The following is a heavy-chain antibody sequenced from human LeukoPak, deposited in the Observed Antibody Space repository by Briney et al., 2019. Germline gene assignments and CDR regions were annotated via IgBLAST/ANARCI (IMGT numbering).Heavy chain of an antibody. V-gene: IGHV3-30-3*01. J-gene: IGHJ4*02. CDR2: ISYDGSNK. CDR3: ARASGSYVIDY. Sequence: PGGSLRLSCAASGFTFSSYAMSWVRQAPGKGLEWVAVISYDGSNKYYADSVKGRFTISRDNSKNTLYLQMNSLRAEDTAVYYCARASGSYVIDYWGQGTLVTVSS. CDR1: GFTFSSYA. D-gene: IGHD1-26*01.